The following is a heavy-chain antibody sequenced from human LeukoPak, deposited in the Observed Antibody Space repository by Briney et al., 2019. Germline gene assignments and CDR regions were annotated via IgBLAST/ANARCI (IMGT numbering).Heavy chain of an antibody. CDR3: ARQSRDGSKTRGYYFDY. D-gene: IGHD3-10*01. J-gene: IGHJ4*02. CDR2: IYPADSDT. V-gene: IGHV5-51*01. Sequence: GESLKISCQVSGYIFTHYWIGWVRQMPGKGLESMGIIYPADSDTTYSPSFQGQVTISADKSISTVYLQWSSLKASDTAMYYCARQSRDGSKTRGYYFDYWGQGALVTVSS. CDR1: GYIFTHYW.